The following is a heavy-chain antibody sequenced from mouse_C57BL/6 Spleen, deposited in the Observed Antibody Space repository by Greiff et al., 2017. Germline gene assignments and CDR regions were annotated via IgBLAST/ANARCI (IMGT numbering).Heavy chain of an antibody. CDR3: ARGRTGTDCDV. CDR1: GYSITSGYY. D-gene: IGHD4-1*01. V-gene: IGHV3-6*01. CDR2: ISYDGSN. J-gene: IGHJ1*03. Sequence: EVQVVESGPGLVKPSQSLSLTCSVTGYSITSGYYWNWIRQFPGNKLEWMGYISYDGSNNYNPSLKNRISITRDTSKNQFFLKLNSVTTEDTATYYCARGRTGTDCDVWGTGTTVTVSS.